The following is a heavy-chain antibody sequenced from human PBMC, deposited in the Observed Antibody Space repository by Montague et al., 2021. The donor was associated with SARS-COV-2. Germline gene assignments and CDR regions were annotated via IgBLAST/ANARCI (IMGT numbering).Heavy chain of an antibody. CDR3: ARDVGKGFTGYETDWGFDY. V-gene: IGHV4-39*07. D-gene: IGHD5-12*01. CDR2: IYFGGGT. Sequence: SETLSLTRTVSGGSISSSNYFWGWIRQPPGKGLEWIGSIYFGGGTYYNPSLKSRVTISVDTSKNQFSLKLTSVTAADTAVYYCARDVGKGFTGYETDWGFDYWGQGTPVTVSS. CDR1: GGSISSSNYF. J-gene: IGHJ4*02.